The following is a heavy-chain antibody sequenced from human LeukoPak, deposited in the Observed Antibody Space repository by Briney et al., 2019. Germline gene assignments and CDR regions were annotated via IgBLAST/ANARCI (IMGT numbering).Heavy chain of an antibody. CDR1: GGTFSSYA. D-gene: IGHD1-20*01. CDR2: IIPIFGTA. J-gene: IGHJ4*02. V-gene: IGHV1-69*05. CDR3: ARDSEVTGPNQYFDY. Sequence: SVKVSRKASGGTFSSYAISWVRQAPGQGLEWMGRIIPIFGTANYAQKFQGRVTITTDESTSTAYMELSSLRSEDTAVYYCARDSEVTGPNQYFDYWGQGTLVTVSS.